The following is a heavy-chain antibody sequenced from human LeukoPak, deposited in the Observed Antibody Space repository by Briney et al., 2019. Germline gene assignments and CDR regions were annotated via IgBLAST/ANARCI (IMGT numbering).Heavy chain of an antibody. J-gene: IGHJ4*02. CDR2: ISSSGSHT. CDR1: GFTFSDYY. V-gene: IGHV3-11*06. D-gene: IGHD6-13*01. CDR3: ARVGSIAAAGTPDY. Sequence: GGSLRLPCAASGFTFSDYYMSWIRQAPGKGLEWVSYISSSGSHTMYADSVKGRFTISRDNAKNSLSLQVNSLRVDDTAVYYCARVGSIAAAGTPDYWGQGTLVTVSS.